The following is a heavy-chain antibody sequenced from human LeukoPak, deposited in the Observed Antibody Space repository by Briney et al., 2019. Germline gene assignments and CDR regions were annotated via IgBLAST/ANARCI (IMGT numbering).Heavy chain of an antibody. CDR3: AKGQQLVSWFDP. J-gene: IGHJ5*02. CDR2: ISYDGSNK. CDR1: GFTFSSYG. D-gene: IGHD6-13*01. V-gene: IGHV3-30*18. Sequence: GGSLRLSCAASGFTFSSYGMHWVRQAPGKGLEWVAVISYDGSNKYYADSVKGRFTISRDNSKNTLYLQMNSLRAEDTAVYYCAKGQQLVSWFDPWGQGTLVTVSS.